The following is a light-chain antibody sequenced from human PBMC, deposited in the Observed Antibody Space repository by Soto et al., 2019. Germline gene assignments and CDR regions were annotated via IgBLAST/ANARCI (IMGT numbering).Light chain of an antibody. J-gene: IGLJ1*01. Sequence: LTQPPSVSGSPGQSVAISCTGTSSDVGSYNRVSWYQQPPGTAPKLLIYEVSDRPSGVPDRFSGSKSGNTASLTISGLQAEDEADYYCSSYTSSSTYVFGTGTKVTVL. CDR1: SSDVGSYNR. CDR3: SSYTSSSTYV. CDR2: EVS. V-gene: IGLV2-18*02.